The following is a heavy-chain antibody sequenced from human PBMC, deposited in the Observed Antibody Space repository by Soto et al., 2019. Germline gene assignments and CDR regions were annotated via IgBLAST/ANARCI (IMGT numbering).Heavy chain of an antibody. Sequence: GGSLRLSCAASGFTFDDYTMHWVRQAPGKGLEWVSLISRDGGSTYYADSVKGRFTISRDNSKNSLYLQMNSLRTEDTALYYCAKAHRNRYCSGGSCYSEGDYYYGMDVWGQGTTVTVSS. J-gene: IGHJ6*02. D-gene: IGHD2-15*01. V-gene: IGHV3-43*01. CDR1: GFTFDDYT. CDR2: ISRDGGST. CDR3: AKAHRNRYCSGGSCYSEGDYYYGMDV.